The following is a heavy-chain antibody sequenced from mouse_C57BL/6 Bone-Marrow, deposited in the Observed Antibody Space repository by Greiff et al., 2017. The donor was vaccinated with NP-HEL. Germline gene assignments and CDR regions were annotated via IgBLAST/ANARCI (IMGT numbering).Heavy chain of an antibody. CDR1: GFTFSSYG. Sequence: EVQLVESGGDLVKPGGSLKLSCAASGFTFSSYGMSWVRQTPDKRLEWVATISSGGSYTSYPDSVKGRFTISRDNAKNTLYLQMSSLKSEDTAMYYCARHIRYYFDYWGQGTTLTVSS. CDR2: ISSGGSYT. V-gene: IGHV5-6*01. CDR3: ARHIRYYFDY. D-gene: IGHD1-1*01. J-gene: IGHJ2*01.